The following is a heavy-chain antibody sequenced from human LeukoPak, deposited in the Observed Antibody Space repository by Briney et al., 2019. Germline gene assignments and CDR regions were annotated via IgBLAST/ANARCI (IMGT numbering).Heavy chain of an antibody. CDR3: AKRWYYDSSGTDY. CDR2: ISGSGGST. J-gene: IGHJ4*02. Sequence: PGGSLRLSCAASAFTFSSYGMSWVRQAPGKGLEWVSAISGSGGSTYYADSVKGRFTISRDNSKNTLYLQMNSLRAEDTAVYYCAKRWYYDSSGTDYWGQGTLVTVSS. CDR1: AFTFSSYG. V-gene: IGHV3-23*01. D-gene: IGHD3-22*01.